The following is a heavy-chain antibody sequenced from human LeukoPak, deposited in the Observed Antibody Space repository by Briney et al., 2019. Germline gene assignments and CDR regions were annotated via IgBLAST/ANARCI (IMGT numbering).Heavy chain of an antibody. D-gene: IGHD6-13*01. J-gene: IGHJ4*02. CDR1: GFTLSNYG. V-gene: IGHV3-30*18. CDR3: VKEGTAHVSSWYDY. Sequence: GGSLRLSCATSGFTLSNYGRHWVRQAPGKGREWVAVVSSDGIVQHYADSVKGRFTISRDNSKKTLYLQMNSLRGDDAAVYHCVKEGTAHVSSWYDYWGQGTLVTVSS. CDR2: VSSDGIVQ.